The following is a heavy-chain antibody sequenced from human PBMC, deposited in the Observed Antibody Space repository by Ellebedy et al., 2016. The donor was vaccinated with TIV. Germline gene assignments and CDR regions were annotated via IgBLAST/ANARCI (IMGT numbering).Heavy chain of an antibody. V-gene: IGHV1-46*01. Sequence: ASVKVSXKASGYRFTSFYIVWVRQAHGQGLEWMGIINPSDGSTTYPQKFQGRVAMTRDTATSTVYMELSSPRSDDTAVYYCARAEDLYSDGFDMWGQGTLVTVSS. CDR1: GYRFTSFY. CDR2: INPSDGST. J-gene: IGHJ3*02. CDR3: ARAEDLYSDGFDM. D-gene: IGHD2-21*01.